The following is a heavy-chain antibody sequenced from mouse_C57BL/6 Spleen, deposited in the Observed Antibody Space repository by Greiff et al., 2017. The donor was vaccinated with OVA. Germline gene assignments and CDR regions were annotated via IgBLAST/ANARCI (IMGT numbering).Heavy chain of an antibody. CDR2: INPGSGGT. J-gene: IGHJ1*03. Sequence: VQLQQSGAELVRPGTSVKVSCKASGYAFTNYLIEWVKQRPGQGLEWIGVINPGSGGTNYNEKFKGKATLTADKSSSTAYMQLSSLTSEDSAVYFCAWRDYDWYFDVWGTGTTVTVSS. CDR3: AWRDYDWYFDV. V-gene: IGHV1-54*01. D-gene: IGHD2-4*01. CDR1: GYAFTNYL.